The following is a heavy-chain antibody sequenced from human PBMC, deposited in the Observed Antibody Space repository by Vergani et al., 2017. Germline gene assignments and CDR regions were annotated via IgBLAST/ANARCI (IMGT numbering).Heavy chain of an antibody. V-gene: IGHV4-34*01. CDR1: GGSFSGYY. CDR2: INHSGST. J-gene: IGHJ4*02. Sequence: QVQLQQWGAGLLKPSETLSLTCAVYGGSFSGYYWSWIRQPPGKGLEWIGEINHSGSTNYNPSLKSRVTISVDTSKNQFSLKLSSVTAADTAVYYCARQGATYCGSDCYPEWFDYWGQGTLVTVSS. D-gene: IGHD2-21*02. CDR3: ARQGATYCGSDCYPEWFDY.